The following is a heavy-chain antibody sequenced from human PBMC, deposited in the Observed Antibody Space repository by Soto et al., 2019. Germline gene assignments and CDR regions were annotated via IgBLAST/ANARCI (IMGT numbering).Heavy chain of an antibody. J-gene: IGHJ6*02. Sequence: QVQLVQSGAEVKKPGSSVKVSCKASGGTFSSYAISWVRQAAGQGLEWMGGIIPSFGTANYAQKFQGRVTITADESTSTACMELSSLRSEDTAVYYCARAPKQWLVTVYYYCMDVWGQGTTVTVSS. CDR1: GGTFSSYA. D-gene: IGHD6-19*01. CDR2: IIPSFGTA. V-gene: IGHV1-69*01. CDR3: ARAPKQWLVTVYYYCMDV.